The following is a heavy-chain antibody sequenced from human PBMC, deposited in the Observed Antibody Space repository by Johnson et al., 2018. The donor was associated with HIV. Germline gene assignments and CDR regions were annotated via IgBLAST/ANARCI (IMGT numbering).Heavy chain of an antibody. CDR1: GFTFSNAW. CDR2: IKRKIEGETT. J-gene: IGHJ3*02. CDR3: TTAIVIDAFDI. V-gene: IGHV3-15*01. D-gene: IGHD3-16*02. Sequence: EVQLVESGGDLVKPGGSLRLSCAASGFTFSNAWMTWVRQAPGKGLEWVGRIKRKIEGETTDYAAPVKGRFTISRDDSKNTLYLQMNSLTTEDTAVYYCTTAIVIDAFDIWGQGTMVTVSS.